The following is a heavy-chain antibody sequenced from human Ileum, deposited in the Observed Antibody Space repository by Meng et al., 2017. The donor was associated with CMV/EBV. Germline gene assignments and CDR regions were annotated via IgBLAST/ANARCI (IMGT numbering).Heavy chain of an antibody. CDR1: SGACSENK. V-gene: IGHV4-34*01. CDR2: ISHVGDT. J-gene: IGHJ4*02. CDR3: ARASHQRRFLSY. D-gene: IGHD3-3*01. Sequence: VEIQEVGSGLLQPSENLALMSAGYSGACSENKWTWSRQPPGKGLALIGEISHVGDTNYHPSLRGRVTIPVDMSKKQFSLNLHPVTAADTAIYYCARASHQRRFLSYWGQGTLVTVSS.